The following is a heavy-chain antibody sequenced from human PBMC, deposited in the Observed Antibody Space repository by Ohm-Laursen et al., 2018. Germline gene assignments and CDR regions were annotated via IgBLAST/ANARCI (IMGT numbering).Heavy chain of an antibody. V-gene: IGHV3-74*01. CDR1: GVTISGYW. CDR2: INGDGSRP. CDR3: ARGSSRDYRE. D-gene: IGHD4-11*01. J-gene: IGHJ4*02. Sequence: SLRLSCTASGVTISGYWMHWVRQTPGKGLVWVSRINGDGSRPFYADSVKGRFTISRDNGQNVLYLQMTRLRADDTAIYYCARGSSRDYREWGQGTLVTVSS.